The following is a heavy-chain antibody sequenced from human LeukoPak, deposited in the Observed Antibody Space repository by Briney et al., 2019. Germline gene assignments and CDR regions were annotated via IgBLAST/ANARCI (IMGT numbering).Heavy chain of an antibody. D-gene: IGHD3-3*01. J-gene: IGHJ4*02. Sequence: PGGSLRLSCAASGFTFSSYGMHWVRQAPGKGLEWVAFLRYDGSNKYYADSVKGRFTISRDNSKNTLYLQMNSLRAEDTAVYYCAKEQRHYDFWSGYGDYWGQGTLVTVSS. CDR2: LRYDGSNK. CDR1: GFTFSSYG. CDR3: AKEQRHYDFWSGYGDY. V-gene: IGHV3-30*02.